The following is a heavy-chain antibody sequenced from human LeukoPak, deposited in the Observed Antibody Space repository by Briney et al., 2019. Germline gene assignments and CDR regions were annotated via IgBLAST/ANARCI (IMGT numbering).Heavy chain of an antibody. CDR2: INPNSGGT. D-gene: IGHD5-12*01. Sequence: ASVEVSCKASGYTFTGYYMHWVRQAPGQGLEWMGWINPNSGGTNYAQKFQGRVTITADESTSTAYMELSSLRSEDTAVYYCGGGPYYYYGMGVWGQGTTVTVSS. CDR3: GGGPYYYYGMGV. CDR1: GYTFTGYY. V-gene: IGHV1-2*02. J-gene: IGHJ6*02.